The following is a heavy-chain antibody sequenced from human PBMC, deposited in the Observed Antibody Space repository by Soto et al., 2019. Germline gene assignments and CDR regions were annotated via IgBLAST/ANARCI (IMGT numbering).Heavy chain of an antibody. D-gene: IGHD3-16*01. V-gene: IGHV5-51*01. CDR3: ARQLGGAAPLVD. CDR2: IYPGDSDT. J-gene: IGHJ1*01. CDR1: GYSFTSYW. Sequence: GASLKISCKGSGYSFTSYWIGWVRQLPGKGLEWMGIIYPGDSDTRYSPSFQGQVTISADKSNSTAYLQWSSLEASDTAMYDGARQLGGAAPLVDWDQGTLVTAAS.